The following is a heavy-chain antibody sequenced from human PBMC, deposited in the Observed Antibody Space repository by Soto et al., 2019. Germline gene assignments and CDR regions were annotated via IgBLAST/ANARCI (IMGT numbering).Heavy chain of an antibody. V-gene: IGHV1-69*04. CDR2: IIPILGIA. D-gene: IGHD5-18*01. CDR1: GGTFSSYT. CDR3: ARDSDTAMVGVHYYYYGMDV. Sequence: SVKVSCKASGGTFSSYTISWVRQAPGQGLEWMGRIIPILGIANYAQKFQGRVTMTADKSTSTAYMELSSLRSDDTAVYYCARDSDTAMVGVHYYYYGMDVWGQGTTVTVSS. J-gene: IGHJ6*02.